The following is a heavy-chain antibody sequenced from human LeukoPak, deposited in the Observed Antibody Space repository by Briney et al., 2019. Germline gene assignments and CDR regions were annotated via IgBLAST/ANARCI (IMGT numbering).Heavy chain of an antibody. CDR2: ISGSGGST. Sequence: GGSLRLSCAASGFTFSSYAMSWVRQAPGKGLEWVSAISGSGGSTYYADSVKGRFTISRDNSKNTLYLQMNSLRAEDTAVYYCAKVGNLGYCSSTSCLDAFDIWGQGTMVTVSS. J-gene: IGHJ3*02. CDR3: AKVGNLGYCSSTSCLDAFDI. V-gene: IGHV3-23*01. CDR1: GFTFSSYA. D-gene: IGHD2-2*01.